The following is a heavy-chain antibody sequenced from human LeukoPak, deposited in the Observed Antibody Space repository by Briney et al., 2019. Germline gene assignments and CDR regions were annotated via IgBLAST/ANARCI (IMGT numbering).Heavy chain of an antibody. CDR3: ARVKQWLVYDY. Sequence: ASVKVSCKASGYTFTGYHMHWVRQAPGQGLEWMGWINPNSGGTNYAQKFQGWVTMTRDTSISTAYMELSRLRSDDTAVYYCARVKQWLVYDYWGQGTLVTVSS. D-gene: IGHD6-19*01. CDR1: GYTFTGYH. V-gene: IGHV1-2*04. J-gene: IGHJ4*02. CDR2: INPNSGGT.